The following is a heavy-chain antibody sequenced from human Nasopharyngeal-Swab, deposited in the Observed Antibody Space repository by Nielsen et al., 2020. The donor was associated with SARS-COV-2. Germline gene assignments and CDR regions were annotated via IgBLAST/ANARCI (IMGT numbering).Heavy chain of an antibody. D-gene: IGHD2-21*02. CDR3: ARVPLWGVVVTADFPGYWYFDL. V-gene: IGHV4-34*01. Sequence: WIRQSPGKGLEWIGDINHSGSTNYNPSLKSRVTISVDTSKNQFSLKLSSVTAADTAVYYCARVPLWGVVVTADFPGYWYFDLWGRGTLVTVSS. J-gene: IGHJ2*01. CDR2: INHSGST.